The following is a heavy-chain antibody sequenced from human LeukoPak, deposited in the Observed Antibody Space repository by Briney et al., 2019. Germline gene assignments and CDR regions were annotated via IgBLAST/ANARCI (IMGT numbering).Heavy chain of an antibody. Sequence: RSQTLSLTCAISGDSVSSNSTAWNWIRQSPSRGLEWLVRTYYRSEWHNDYVVSVKSLIIISPNTSKNQFSLQLKSVTPEDTAVYYCARDLAGFGGYSYGMVDYWGQGTLSPSPQ. CDR3: ARDLAGFGGYSYGMVDY. D-gene: IGHD5-18*01. V-gene: IGHV6-1*01. J-gene: IGHJ4*02. CDR2: TYYRSEWHN. CDR1: GDSVSSNSTA.